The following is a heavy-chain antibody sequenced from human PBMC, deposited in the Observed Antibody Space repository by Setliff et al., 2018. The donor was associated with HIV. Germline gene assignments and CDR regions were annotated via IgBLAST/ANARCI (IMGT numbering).Heavy chain of an antibody. J-gene: IGHJ4*02. CDR3: VTSSSWSSRLNF. V-gene: IGHV4-34*01. CDR2: TSHSGKT. CDR1: GGPLSGHY. D-gene: IGHD2-2*01. Sequence: SETLSLTCAVYGGPLSGHYWSWIRQPPGQGLEWIGETSHSGKTNYNPSLKSRVTISVDTSKNQFSIKLTSVTAADTAVYYCVTSSSWSSRLNFWGPGMLVTVSS.